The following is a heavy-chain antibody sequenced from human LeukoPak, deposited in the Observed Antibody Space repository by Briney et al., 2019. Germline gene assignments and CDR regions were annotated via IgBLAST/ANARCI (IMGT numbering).Heavy chain of an antibody. D-gene: IGHD1-1*01. CDR3: ARDPGDNNWYNFDS. CDR2: IHGGGST. V-gene: IGHV4-59*11. J-gene: IGHJ4*02. CDR1: GGSMSGHH. Sequence: SETLSLTCSVSGGSMSGHHWNWIRQPPGRGLEYVANIHGGGSTNYNPSLQSRVTISSDASKKQFSLNLRSVTAADTAVYYCARDPGDNNWYNFDSWGQGTLVTVSS.